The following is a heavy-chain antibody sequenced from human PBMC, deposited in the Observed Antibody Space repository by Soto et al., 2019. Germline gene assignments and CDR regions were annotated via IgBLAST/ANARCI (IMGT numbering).Heavy chain of an antibody. D-gene: IGHD6-19*01. CDR3: ARAPGRDGCNPDY. J-gene: IGHJ4*02. Sequence: QVQLVQSGAEVKKPGASVKVSCKASGYTFASHYMHWVRQAPAQGLEWMGVINPGGSRTSDAQRFQGRLSMTRDTSTSTDYMELSSMRAEDTAVYFCARAPGRDGCNPDYWGQGTLVTVSS. V-gene: IGHV1-46*01. CDR1: GYTFASHY. CDR2: INPGGSRT.